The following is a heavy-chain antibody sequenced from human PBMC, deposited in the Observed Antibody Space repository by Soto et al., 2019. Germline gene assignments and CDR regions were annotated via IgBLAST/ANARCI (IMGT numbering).Heavy chain of an antibody. V-gene: IGHV4-59*01. Sequence: QVQLQESGPGLVKPSETLSLTCTVSGGSINNYYWSWIRQPPGKGLEWIGYIYYSGGTNYNPSLKSRATTSVDTSNSQFSLKLSSVTAADTAVYYCARRYSGYDDAFDIWGQGTMVTVSS. CDR1: GGSINNYY. CDR2: IYYSGGT. J-gene: IGHJ3*02. D-gene: IGHD5-12*01. CDR3: ARRYSGYDDAFDI.